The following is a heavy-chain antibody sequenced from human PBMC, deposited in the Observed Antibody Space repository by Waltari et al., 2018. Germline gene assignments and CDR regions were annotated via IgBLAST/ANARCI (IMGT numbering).Heavy chain of an antibody. CDR2: IKSKTDGGTT. CDR3: TTGLTRITMVRGVIKNY. CDR1: GFTCSNAW. V-gene: IGHV3-15*01. Sequence: EVQLVESGGGVVKPGGSLRLYCAASGFTCSNAWMSGVRKAPGKGREWVGRIKSKTDGGTTDYAAPVKGRFTISRDDSKNTLYLQMNILKTEDTAVYYCTTGLTRITMVRGVIKNYWGQGTLVTVSS. J-gene: IGHJ4*02. D-gene: IGHD3-10*01.